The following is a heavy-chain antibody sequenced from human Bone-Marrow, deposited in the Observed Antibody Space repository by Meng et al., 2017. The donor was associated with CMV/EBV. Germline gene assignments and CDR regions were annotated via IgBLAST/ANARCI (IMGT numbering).Heavy chain of an antibody. CDR2: IKQDGSEK. J-gene: IGHJ4*02. V-gene: IGHV3-7*03. Sequence: GESLKISCAASGFTFSSYWMSWVRQAPGKGLEWVANIKQDGSEKYYVDSVKGRFTISRDNAKNSLYLQMSSLRAEDTAVYYCARSISVVRALSNVDCWGQGTLVTVSS. D-gene: IGHD3-10*01. CDR3: ARSISVVRALSNVDC. CDR1: GFTFSSYW.